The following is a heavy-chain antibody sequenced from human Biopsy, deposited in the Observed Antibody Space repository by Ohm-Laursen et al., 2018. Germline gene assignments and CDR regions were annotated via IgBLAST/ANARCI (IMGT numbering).Heavy chain of an antibody. CDR1: GYTLTELS. V-gene: IGHV1-24*01. D-gene: IGHD4-17*01. Sequence: ASVKVSCKVSGYTLTELSMHWVRQAPGRGLEWMGGFAPENGKTIYAQKFQGRVTMTEDTSTDTAYMDLRSLRSDDTAVYYCARDPHGEGRDYGSYFDCWGQGTLVTVSS. J-gene: IGHJ4*02. CDR3: ARDPHGEGRDYGSYFDC. CDR2: FAPENGKT.